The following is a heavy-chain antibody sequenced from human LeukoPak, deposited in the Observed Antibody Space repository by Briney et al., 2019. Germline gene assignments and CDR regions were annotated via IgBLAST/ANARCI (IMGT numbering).Heavy chain of an antibody. CDR3: AAAMVVALDY. D-gene: IGHD5-18*01. V-gene: IGHV3-30*02. CDR1: GFSFSSYG. CDR2: IRYDGSNK. Sequence: QPGGSLRLSCAASGFSFSSYGMYWVRQAPGKGLEWVAFIRYDGSNKYYADSVKGRFTISRDNSKNTLYLQMNSLRAEDTAVYYCAAAMVVALDYWGQGTLVTVSS. J-gene: IGHJ4*02.